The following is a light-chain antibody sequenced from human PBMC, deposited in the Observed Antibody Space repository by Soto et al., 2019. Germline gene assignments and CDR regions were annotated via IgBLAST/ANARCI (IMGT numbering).Light chain of an antibody. Sequence: EVELTQSPDILSVSPGETATLSCRASQSVRSNLAWYQQKPGHAPRLLIYGASTRATGIPARFSGSGSGREFTLTISSLQSEDFGLYYCQQYNIWPPLTFGGGTKVEIK. J-gene: IGKJ4*01. CDR1: QSVRSN. CDR2: GAS. CDR3: QQYNIWPPLT. V-gene: IGKV3-15*01.